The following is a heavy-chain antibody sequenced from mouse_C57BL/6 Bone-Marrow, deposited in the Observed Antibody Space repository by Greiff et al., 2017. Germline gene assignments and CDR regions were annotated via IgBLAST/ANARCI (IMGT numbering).Heavy chain of an antibody. J-gene: IGHJ4*01. V-gene: IGHV5-17*01. CDR3: ARSVLYAMDY. CDR2: ISSGSSTI. Sequence: DVKLVESGGGLVKPGGSLKLSCAASGFTFSDYGMHWVRQAPEKGLAWVAYISSGSSTIYYADTVKGRFTISRDNAKNTLFLQMTSLRSEDTAMYYCARSVLYAMDYWGQGTSVTVSS. CDR1: GFTFSDYG.